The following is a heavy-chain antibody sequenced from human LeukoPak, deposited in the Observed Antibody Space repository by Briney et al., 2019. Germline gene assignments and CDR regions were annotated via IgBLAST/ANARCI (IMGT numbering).Heavy chain of an antibody. CDR3: AKRGVVIRVILVGFHKEAYYFDS. D-gene: IGHD3-22*01. V-gene: IGHV3-23*01. CDR1: GITLSNYG. Sequence: GGSLRLSCAVSGITLSNYGMSWVRQAPGKGLEWVAGISDSGGRTNYADSVKGRFTISRDNPKNTLYLQMSSLRAEDTAVYFCAKRGVVIRVILVGFHKEAYYFDSWGQGALVTVSS. J-gene: IGHJ4*02. CDR2: ISDSGGRT.